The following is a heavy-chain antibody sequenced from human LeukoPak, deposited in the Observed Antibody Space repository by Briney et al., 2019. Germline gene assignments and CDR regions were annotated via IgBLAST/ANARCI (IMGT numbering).Heavy chain of an antibody. V-gene: IGHV4-30-4*08. J-gene: IGHJ3*02. Sequence: SQTLSLTCTVSGGSISSGDYYWSWIRQPPGKGLEWIGYIYYSGSTYYNPSLKSRVTISVDTSKNQFSLKLSSVTAADTAVYYCARGFIAVASSDADAFDIWGQGTMVTVSS. CDR1: GGSISSGDYY. CDR3: ARGFIAVASSDADAFDI. CDR2: IYYSGST. D-gene: IGHD6-19*01.